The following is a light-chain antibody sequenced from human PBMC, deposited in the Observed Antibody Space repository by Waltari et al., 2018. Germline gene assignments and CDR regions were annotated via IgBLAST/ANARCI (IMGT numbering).Light chain of an antibody. CDR3: MQVTHWPHT. CDR2: NGS. J-gene: IGKJ2*01. Sequence: VVMTQSPLSLPGTLGQPASISCRSSQSLVHSVGNTYLEWFQQRPGQSPRRLIYNGSNRDSGVPDRFSGSGSGTDFTLKISRVEAEDVGLYYCMQVTHWPHTFGQGTSLEI. CDR1: QSLVHSVGNTY. V-gene: IGKV2-30*02.